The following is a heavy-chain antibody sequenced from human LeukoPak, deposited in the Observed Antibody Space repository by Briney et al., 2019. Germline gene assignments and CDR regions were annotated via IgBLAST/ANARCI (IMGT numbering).Heavy chain of an antibody. CDR1: GGSISSSSYY. V-gene: IGHV4-39*07. CDR2: IYYSGST. CDR3: AREEYSSGWYGH. J-gene: IGHJ4*02. Sequence: SETLSLTCTVSGGSISSSSYYWGWIRQPPGKGLEWIGSIYYSGSTYYNPSLKSRVTISVDTSKNQFSLKLSSVTAADTAVYYCAREEYSSGWYGHWGQGTLVTVSS. D-gene: IGHD6-19*01.